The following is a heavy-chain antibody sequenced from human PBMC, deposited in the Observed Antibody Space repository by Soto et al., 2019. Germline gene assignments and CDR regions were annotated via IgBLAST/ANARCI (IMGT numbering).Heavy chain of an antibody. CDR3: ARDAGQWELLRTAYYYYGMDV. CDR2: INPNSGGT. Sequence: ASVKVSCKASGYTFTGYYMHWVRQAPGQGLEWMGWINPNSGGTNYAQKFQGWVTMTRDTSISTAYMELSRLRSDDTAVYYCARDAGQWELLRTAYYYYGMDVWGQGTTVTVSS. J-gene: IGHJ6*02. V-gene: IGHV1-2*04. CDR1: GYTFTGYY. D-gene: IGHD1-26*01.